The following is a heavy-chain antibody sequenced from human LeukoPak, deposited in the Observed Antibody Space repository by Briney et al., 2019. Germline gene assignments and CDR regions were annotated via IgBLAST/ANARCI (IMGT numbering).Heavy chain of an antibody. V-gene: IGHV1-46*01. CDR1: GYTFTSYY. CDR3: ARDQLGPWLTHYYYMDV. Sequence: ASVKVSCKASGYTFTSYYMHWVRQAPGQGLEWMGTISPSGGSTSYAQKFQGRVTMTRDMSTSTVYMELSSLRSEDTAVYYCARDQLGPWLTHYYYMDVWGKGTTVTVSS. D-gene: IGHD6-19*01. J-gene: IGHJ6*03. CDR2: ISPSGGST.